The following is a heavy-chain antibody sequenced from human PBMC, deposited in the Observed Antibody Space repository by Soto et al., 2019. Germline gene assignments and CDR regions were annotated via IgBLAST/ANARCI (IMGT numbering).Heavy chain of an antibody. J-gene: IGHJ5*02. D-gene: IGHD6-13*01. CDR3: ARLSRIAAAEPENWFDP. Sequence: SKTLSLTCAVSGGSISSGGYSWSWIRQPPGKGLEWIGYIYHSGSTYYNPSLKSRVTISVDTSKNQFSLKLSSVTAADTTVFYWARLSRIAAAEPENWFDPWGQGTLVTVSS. V-gene: IGHV4-30-2*01. CDR2: IYHSGST. CDR1: GGSISSGGYS.